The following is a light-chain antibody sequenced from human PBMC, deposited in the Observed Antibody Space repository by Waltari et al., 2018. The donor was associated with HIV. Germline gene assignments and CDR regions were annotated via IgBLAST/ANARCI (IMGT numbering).Light chain of an antibody. CDR1: QGISNY. V-gene: IGKV1-27*01. Sequence: QMTQSPFSLSASVGDRVTIPCRASQGISNYLAWYQQKPGKDTKLLIYAASTLQSGVPSRLRGSGSGTDFTHNKSGRQTEDVATYYCQKYNSAPRTFGGGSKVEIK. J-gene: IGKJ4*02. CDR2: AAS. CDR3: QKYNSAPRT.